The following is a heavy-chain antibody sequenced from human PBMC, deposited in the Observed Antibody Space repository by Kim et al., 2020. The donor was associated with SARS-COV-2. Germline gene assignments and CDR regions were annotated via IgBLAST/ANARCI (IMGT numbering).Heavy chain of an antibody. J-gene: IGHJ6*02. Sequence: SETLSLTCTVSGGSVSSGSYYWSWIRQPPGKGLEWIGYIYYSGSTNYNPSLKSRVTISVDTSKNQFSLKLSSVTAADTAVYYCARDIHHIYYYGSGSYLGRGMDVWGQGTTVTVSS. V-gene: IGHV4-61*01. CDR2: IYYSGST. CDR3: ARDIHHIYYYGSGSYLGRGMDV. D-gene: IGHD3-10*01. CDR1: GGSVSSGSYY.